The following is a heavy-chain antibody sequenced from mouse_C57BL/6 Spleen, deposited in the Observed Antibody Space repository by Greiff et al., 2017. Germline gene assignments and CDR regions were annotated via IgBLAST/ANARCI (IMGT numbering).Heavy chain of an antibody. D-gene: IGHD2-4*01. V-gene: IGHV5-4*01. Sequence: EVKLMESGGGLVKPGGSLKLSCAASGFTFSSYAMSWVRQTPEKRLEWVATISDGGSYTYYPDNVKGRFTISRDNAKNNLYLQMSHLKSEDTAMYHCARDLITTGYFDYWGQGTTLTVSS. CDR2: ISDGGSYT. CDR3: ARDLITTGYFDY. J-gene: IGHJ2*01. CDR1: GFTFSSYA.